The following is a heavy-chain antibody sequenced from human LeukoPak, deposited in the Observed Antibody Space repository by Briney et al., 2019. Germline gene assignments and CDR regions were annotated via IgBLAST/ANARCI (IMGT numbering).Heavy chain of an antibody. Sequence: GGPLRLSCAASGFTFSTYAMSWVRQAPGKGLEWVSAISGSGGSTYYADSVKGRFTISRDNSKNTLYLQMNSLRAEDTAVYYCAKNTVVTRFDYWGQGTLVTVSS. CDR3: AKNTVVTRFDY. CDR1: GFTFSTYA. J-gene: IGHJ4*02. D-gene: IGHD4-23*01. V-gene: IGHV3-23*01. CDR2: ISGSGGST.